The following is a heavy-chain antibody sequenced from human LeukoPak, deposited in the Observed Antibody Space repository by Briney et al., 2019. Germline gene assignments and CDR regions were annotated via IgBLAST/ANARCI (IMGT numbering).Heavy chain of an antibody. CDR1: GYTFTSYY. CDR3: VRMHTAAGEDY. Sequence: GASVKVSCKASGYTFTSYYMHWVRQAPGQGLEWMGIINPSGGSTSYAQKFQGRVTMARDTSTSTVYMELSSLRSEDTAVYYCVRMHTAAGEDYWGQGTLVTVSS. CDR2: INPSGGST. J-gene: IGHJ4*02. V-gene: IGHV1-46*01. D-gene: IGHD6-13*01.